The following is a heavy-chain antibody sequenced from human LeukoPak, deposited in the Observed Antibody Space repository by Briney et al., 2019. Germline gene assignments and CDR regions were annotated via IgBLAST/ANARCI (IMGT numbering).Heavy chain of an antibody. CDR1: GFTFSSYA. J-gene: IGHJ4*02. V-gene: IGHV3-23*01. CDR2: ISGSGGST. CDR3: AKDPRGYNYVRVFDY. D-gene: IGHD5-18*01. Sequence: PGGSLRLSCAASGFTFSSYAMSWVRQAPGKGLEWVSGISGSGGSTYYADSVKGRFTISRDNSKNTLYLQMNSLRAKDTAVYYCAKDPRGYNYVRVFDYWGQGTLVTVSS.